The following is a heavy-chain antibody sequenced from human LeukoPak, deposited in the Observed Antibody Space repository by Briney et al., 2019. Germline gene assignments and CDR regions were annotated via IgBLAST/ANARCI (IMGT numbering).Heavy chain of an antibody. D-gene: IGHD3-16*02. CDR2: IYYSGST. CDR3: ARVPLTFGGVIGRDAFDI. J-gene: IGHJ3*02. CDR1: GGSISSYY. V-gene: IGHV4-59*01. Sequence: SETLSLTCTVSGGSISSYYWSWIRQPPGKGLEWIGYIYYSGSTNYNPSLKSRVTISVDTSKNQFSLKLSSVTAADTAVYYCARVPLTFGGVIGRDAFDIWGQGTMVTVSS.